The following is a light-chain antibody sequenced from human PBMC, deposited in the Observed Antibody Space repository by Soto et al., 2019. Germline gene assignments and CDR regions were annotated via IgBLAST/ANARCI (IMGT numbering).Light chain of an antibody. Sequence: EIVLTQSPATLSLSPGERVTLSCRASQSISSYLAWYQQKPGQAPRLLIYDASNRATGITARFSGSGSGTDFTLTISSLEPEDFAVYYCQQRSSWPRALTFGGGTKVEIK. V-gene: IGKV3-11*01. CDR3: QQRSSWPRALT. CDR1: QSISSY. J-gene: IGKJ4*01. CDR2: DAS.